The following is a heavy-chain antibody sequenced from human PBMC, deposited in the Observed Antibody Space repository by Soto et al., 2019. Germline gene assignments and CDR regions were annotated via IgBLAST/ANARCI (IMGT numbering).Heavy chain of an antibody. V-gene: IGHV1-2*04. Sequence: ASVKVSCKAAGYTFTGYYMHWVRQAPGQGLEWMGWINPNSGGTNYAQKFQGWVTMTRDTSISTAYMELSRLRSDDTAVYYCARAGSSWSLQGYWFDPWGQGPLVTVSS. CDR3: ARAGSSWSLQGYWFDP. CDR1: GYTFTGYY. J-gene: IGHJ5*02. CDR2: INPNSGGT. D-gene: IGHD6-13*01.